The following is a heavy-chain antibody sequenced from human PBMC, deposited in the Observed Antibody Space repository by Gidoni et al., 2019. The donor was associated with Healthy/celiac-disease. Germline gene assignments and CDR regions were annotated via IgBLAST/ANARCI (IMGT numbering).Heavy chain of an antibody. V-gene: IGHV3-23*01. CDR3: AKDQYYYDSSGYYSNDAFDI. J-gene: IGHJ3*02. D-gene: IGHD3-22*01. Sequence: EVQLLESGGGLVQPGGSLRLSCAASGFTFSSYAMSWVRQAPGKGLEWVSAISGSGGSTYYADSVKGRFTISRDNSKNTLYLQMNSLRAEDTAVYYCAKDQYYYDSSGYYSNDAFDIWGQGTMVTVSS. CDR2: ISGSGGST. CDR1: GFTFSSYA.